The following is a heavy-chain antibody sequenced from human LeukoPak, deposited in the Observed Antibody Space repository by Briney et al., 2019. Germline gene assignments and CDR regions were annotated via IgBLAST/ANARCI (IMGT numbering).Heavy chain of an antibody. CDR1: GVIFRTFW. J-gene: IGHJ4*02. CDR3: ARGSTQYSSGWYGLDY. Sequence: GGSLRLSCTASGVIFRTFWMHWVRQPPGKGLVWVSCISGDGNTTDYADSVKGRFTISRDNAKNTVYLQMNSLRVEDTAVYYCARGSTQYSSGWYGLDYWGQGTLVTVSS. V-gene: IGHV3-74*01. CDR2: ISGDGNTT. D-gene: IGHD6-19*01.